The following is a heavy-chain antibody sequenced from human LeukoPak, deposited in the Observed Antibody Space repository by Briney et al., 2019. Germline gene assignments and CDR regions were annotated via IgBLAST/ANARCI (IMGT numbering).Heavy chain of an antibody. CDR1: GFTLSTYW. D-gene: IGHD1-26*01. V-gene: IGHV3-7*05. J-gene: IGHJ6*02. CDR3: ARKMDIVGAQGWGYGLDV. CDR2: IKHDGSDK. Sequence: GGSLRLSCAASGFTLSTYWMSWVRQAPGKGLEWVANIKHDGSDKKYVDSVKGRFTISRDNAKRSLYLQMNSLRAEDTAVYYCARKMDIVGAQGWGYGLDVWGHGTTVTVSS.